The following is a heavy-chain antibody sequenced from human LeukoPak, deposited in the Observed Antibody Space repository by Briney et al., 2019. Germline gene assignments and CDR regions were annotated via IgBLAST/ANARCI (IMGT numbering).Heavy chain of an antibody. CDR2: IYHSGST. Sequence: SETLSLTCAVSGGSISSGGYSWSWIRQPPGKGLEWIGYIYHSGSTYYNPSLKSRVTILVDRSKNQFSLKLSSVTAADTAVYYCARSSRYGDPFSIGYWGQGTLVTVSS. J-gene: IGHJ4*02. CDR1: GGSISSGGYS. D-gene: IGHD4-17*01. CDR3: ARSSRYGDPFSIGY. V-gene: IGHV4-30-2*01.